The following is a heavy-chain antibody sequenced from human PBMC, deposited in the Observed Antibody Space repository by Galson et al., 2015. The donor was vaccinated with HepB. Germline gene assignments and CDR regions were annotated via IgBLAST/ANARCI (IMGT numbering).Heavy chain of an antibody. D-gene: IGHD3-22*01. Sequence: SLRLSCAGSGFTFSKYGMHWVRQAPGKGLEWVAVMSDDGSKIHYAESVKGRFTISRANSKNTLFLQMDSLTAGDTAVYYCAKDSTSGLKYWLVEYGMDVWGQGTPVTVTS. CDR3: AKDSTSGLKYWLVEYGMDV. V-gene: IGHV3-30*18. CDR1: GFTFSKYG. CDR2: MSDDGSKI. J-gene: IGHJ6*02.